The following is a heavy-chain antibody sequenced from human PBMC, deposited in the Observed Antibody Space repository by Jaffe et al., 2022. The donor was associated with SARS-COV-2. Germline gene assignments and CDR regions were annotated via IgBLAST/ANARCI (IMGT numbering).Heavy chain of an antibody. V-gene: IGHV3-9*01. J-gene: IGHJ4*02. CDR3: AKDSLGGEQWLVREFDY. CDR2: ISWNSGSI. D-gene: IGHD6-19*01. CDR1: GFTFDDYA. Sequence: EVQLVESGGGLVQPGRSLRLSCAASGFTFDDYAMHWVRQAPGKGLEWVSGISWNSGSIGYADSVKGRFTISRDNAKNSLYLQMNSLRAEDTALYYCAKDSLGGEQWLVREFDYWGQGTLVTVSS.